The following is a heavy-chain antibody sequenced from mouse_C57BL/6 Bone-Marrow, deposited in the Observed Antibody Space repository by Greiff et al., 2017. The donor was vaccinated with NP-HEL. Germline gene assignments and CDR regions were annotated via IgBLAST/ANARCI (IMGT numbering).Heavy chain of an antibody. V-gene: IGHV1-81*01. D-gene: IGHD1-1*01. CDR3: ARAYYYGSSYEFAY. CDR1: GYTFTSYG. Sequence: VQGVESGAELARPGASVKLSCKASGYTFTSYGISWVKQRTGQGLEWIGEIYPRSGNTYYNEKFKGKATLTADKSSSTAYMELRSLTSEDSAVYFCARAYYYGSSYEFAYWGQGTLVTVSA. J-gene: IGHJ3*01. CDR2: IYPRSGNT.